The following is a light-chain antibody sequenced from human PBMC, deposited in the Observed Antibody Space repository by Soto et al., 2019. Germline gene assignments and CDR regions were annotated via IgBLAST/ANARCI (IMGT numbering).Light chain of an antibody. CDR2: GAS. J-gene: IGKJ1*01. CDR1: QGIGSY. CDR3: QQTASAPPWT. Sequence: DIQMTQSPTSLSASVGDRVTISCRASQGIGSYLAWHQQKPGKAPRLLISGASSVQSGVPPRFSGSGSATHFILTISSLRLEDIATYYCQQTASAPPWTFGQGTKVEIK. V-gene: IGKV1-39*01.